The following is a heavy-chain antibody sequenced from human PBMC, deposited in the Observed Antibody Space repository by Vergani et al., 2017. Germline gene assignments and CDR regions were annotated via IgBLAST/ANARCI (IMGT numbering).Heavy chain of an antibody. J-gene: IGHJ5*02. Sequence: QVQLQESGPGLVKSSETLSLTCSVSFDSIRNLYCNWIRQPPGQGLEWIGSSHYSENTNYNPSLKTRVTISVDTSKNQFSLTLTSVTAADTAVYYCASDTHSGQRADRWGQGILVTVTS. D-gene: IGHD6-19*01. CDR3: ASDTHSGQRADR. CDR1: FDSIRNLY. CDR2: SHYSENT. V-gene: IGHV4-59*11.